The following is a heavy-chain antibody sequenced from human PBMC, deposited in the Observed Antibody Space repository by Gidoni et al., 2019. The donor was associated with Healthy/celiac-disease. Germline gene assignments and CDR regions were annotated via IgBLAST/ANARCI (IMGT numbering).Heavy chain of an antibody. Sequence: QVQLVQSGAEVKKPGSSVKVSCQASGGPFRSYAISWVRQAPGQGLEWLGGIIPIFGTANYAQKFQGRVTITADESTSTAYMELSSLRSEDTAVYYCARDTVGGTKGSTMYPWGQGTLVTVSS. V-gene: IGHV1-69*01. D-gene: IGHD6-19*01. CDR2: IIPIFGTA. CDR1: GGPFRSYA. J-gene: IGHJ5*02. CDR3: ARDTVGGTKGSTMYP.